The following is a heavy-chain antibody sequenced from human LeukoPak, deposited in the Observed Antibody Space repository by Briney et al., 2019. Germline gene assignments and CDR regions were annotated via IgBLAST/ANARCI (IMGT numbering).Heavy chain of an antibody. D-gene: IGHD3-10*01. Sequence: GGSLRLSCAASGFTFSLYGMHWVRQAPGKGLEWVALISNDGDSEYYIDSVKGRFTISRDNAKDTLYLQMNGLRGEDTAVYYCAKDGRGRTFFGDIEYWGQGTLVAVSS. CDR3: AKDGRGRTFFGDIEY. V-gene: IGHV3-30*18. CDR2: ISNDGDSE. CDR1: GFTFSLYG. J-gene: IGHJ4*02.